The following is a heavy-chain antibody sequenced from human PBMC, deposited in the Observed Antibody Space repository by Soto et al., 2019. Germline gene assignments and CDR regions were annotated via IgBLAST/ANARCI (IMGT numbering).Heavy chain of an antibody. D-gene: IGHD2-15*01. J-gene: IGHJ4*02. CDR2: INPNSGGT. V-gene: IGHV1-2*02. CDR3: ARVQINGKYSSGVSCDPKVYLDY. Sequence: ASVKVSCKASGYTFTGYYMNWVRQAPGQGLAWMVWINPNSGGTNYAQKFQGRVTMTRDTSISTAYMELSRLRSDDTAVYYCARVQINGKYSSGVSCDPKVYLDYWGQGTLVTVSS. CDR1: GYTFTGYY.